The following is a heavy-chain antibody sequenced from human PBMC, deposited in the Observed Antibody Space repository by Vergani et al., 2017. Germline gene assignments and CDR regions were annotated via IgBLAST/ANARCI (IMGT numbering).Heavy chain of an antibody. CDR1: GFTFIMHA. V-gene: IGHV3-23*01. J-gene: IGHJ3*02. CDR2: LSASDRRT. D-gene: IGHD6-19*01. CDR3: AKVGRSEVAGTFGAFDS. Sequence: EVQLLESGGDLVQPGGSLRLSCAASGFTFIMHAMSWVRQAPGKGLEWVSTLSASDRRTHYADSVKGRFTISRDTSKNTLFLHMNSLRPEDTAVYYCAKVGRSEVAGTFGAFDSWGQGTIVTVSS.